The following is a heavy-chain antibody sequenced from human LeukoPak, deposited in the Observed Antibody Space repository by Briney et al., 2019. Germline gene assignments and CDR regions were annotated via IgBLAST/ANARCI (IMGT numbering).Heavy chain of an antibody. D-gene: IGHD4-17*01. J-gene: IGHJ4*02. Sequence: GASVKVSCKASGYTFTSYGISWVRQAPGQGLEWMGWISAYNGNTNYAQNLQGRVTMTTDISTRTVYLALRSLRSDDTAVYYCARDAVKYGDYGEYYFDYWGQGSLVTVSS. CDR3: ARDAVKYGDYGEYYFDY. CDR2: ISAYNGNT. V-gene: IGHV1-18*01. CDR1: GYTFTSYG.